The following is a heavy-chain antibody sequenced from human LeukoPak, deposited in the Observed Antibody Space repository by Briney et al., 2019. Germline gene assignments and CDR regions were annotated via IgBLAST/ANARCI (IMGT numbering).Heavy chain of an antibody. CDR2: INPNSGGT. J-gene: IGHJ4*02. V-gene: IGHV1-2*02. D-gene: IGHD5-12*01. CDR1: GYTFTAYY. Sequence: ASVKVSCKASGYTFTAYYIHWVRQAPGQGLEWMGWINPNSGGTNFAQKFQGRFTMTRDTSTTTAYMELSSLRSDDTAVYYCARARMGSAYDYFDFWGQGTLVTVSS. CDR3: ARARMGSAYDYFDF.